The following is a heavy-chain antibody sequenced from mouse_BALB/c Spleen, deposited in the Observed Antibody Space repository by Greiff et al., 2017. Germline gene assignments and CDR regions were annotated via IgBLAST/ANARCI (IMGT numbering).Heavy chain of an antibody. Sequence: EVKVVESGGGLVKPGGSLKLSCAASGFTFSSYAMSWVRQTPEKRLEWVATISSGGSYTYYPDSVKGRFTISRDNAKNTLYLQMSSLRSEDTAMYYCARGTTGFDYWGQGTTLTVSS. J-gene: IGHJ2*01. V-gene: IGHV5-9-3*01. CDR2: ISSGGSYT. CDR3: ARGTTGFDY. CDR1: GFTFSSYA. D-gene: IGHD2-14*01.